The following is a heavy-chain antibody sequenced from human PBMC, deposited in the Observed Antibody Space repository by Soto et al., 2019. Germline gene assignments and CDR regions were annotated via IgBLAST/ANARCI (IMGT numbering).Heavy chain of an antibody. V-gene: IGHV3-23*01. CDR3: AKARKSGYSYGPFDY. D-gene: IGHD5-18*01. CDR1: GFTFSSYA. J-gene: IGHJ4*02. CDR2: ISGSGGST. Sequence: GSLRLSCAASGFTFSSYAMSWVRQAPGKGLEWVSAISGSGGSTYYADSVKGRFTISRDNSKNTLYLQMNSLRAEDTAVYYCAKARKSGYSYGPFDYWGQGTLVTVSS.